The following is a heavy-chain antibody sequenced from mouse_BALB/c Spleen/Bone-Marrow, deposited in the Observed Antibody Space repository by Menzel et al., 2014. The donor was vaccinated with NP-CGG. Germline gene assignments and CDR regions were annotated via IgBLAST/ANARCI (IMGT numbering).Heavy chain of an antibody. CDR3: ASPIYYGNYEGFAY. V-gene: IGHV1-67*01. J-gene: IGHJ3*01. Sequence: VQLVESGPELVRPGVSVKISCKGSGYTFTDYAMHWVKQSHAKSLEWIGVISTYSGNTSYNQKFKGKATMTVDKSSSTAYMELARLTSEDSAIYYCASPIYYGNYEGFAYWGQGTLVTVSA. CDR1: GYTFTDYA. D-gene: IGHD2-1*01. CDR2: ISTYSGNT.